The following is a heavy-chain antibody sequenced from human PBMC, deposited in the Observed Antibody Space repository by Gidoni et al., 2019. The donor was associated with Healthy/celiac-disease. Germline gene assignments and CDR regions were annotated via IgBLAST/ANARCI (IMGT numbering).Heavy chain of an antibody. Sequence: CAASGFTFSSYAMSWVRQAPGKGMEWVSAISGSGGSTYYAGPVKGRFTISRDNAKNTLYLQMNSLRAEDTAVYYCAKDTNGYSRLYWGQGTLVTVSS. CDR2: ISGSGGST. V-gene: IGHV3-23*01. CDR1: GFTFSSYA. J-gene: IGHJ4*02. CDR3: AKDTNGYSRLY. D-gene: IGHD6-13*01.